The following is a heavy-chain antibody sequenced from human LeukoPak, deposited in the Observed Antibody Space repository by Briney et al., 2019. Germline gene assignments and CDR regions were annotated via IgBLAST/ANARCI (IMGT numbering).Heavy chain of an antibody. J-gene: IGHJ3*02. D-gene: IGHD3-9*01. CDR1: GFTVSSNY. CDR2: IYSGGST. Sequence: GGSLRLSCAASGFTVSSNYMSWVRQAPGKRLEWVSVIYSGGSTYYADSVKARFTISRDNTKNTVYLQMNNVRTEDTAVYYCSRLVFGDIFGAFDIWGQGTMVTVSS. CDR3: SRLVFGDIFGAFDI. V-gene: IGHV3-66*01.